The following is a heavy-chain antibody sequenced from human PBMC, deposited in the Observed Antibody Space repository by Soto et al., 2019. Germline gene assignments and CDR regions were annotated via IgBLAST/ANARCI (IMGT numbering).Heavy chain of an antibody. V-gene: IGHV3-21*01. D-gene: IGHD2-2*01. CDR1: GFTFSSYS. Sequence: GGSLRLSXAASGFTFSSYSMNWVRQAPGKGLEWVSSISSSSSYIYYADSVKGRFTISRDNAKNSLYLQMNSLRAEDTAVYYCARDGSYCSSTSCYPRDPFDYWGQGTLVTVSS. CDR3: ARDGSYCSSTSCYPRDPFDY. J-gene: IGHJ4*02. CDR2: ISSSSSYI.